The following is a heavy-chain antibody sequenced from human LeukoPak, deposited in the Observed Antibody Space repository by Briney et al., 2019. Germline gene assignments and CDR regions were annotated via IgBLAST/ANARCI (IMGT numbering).Heavy chain of an antibody. Sequence: RPSETLSLTCTVSGGSISSYYWSWIRQPPGKGLEWIGYIYYSGSTNYNPSLKSRVTISVDTSKNQFSLKLSSVTAADTAVYYCARGENLGLGFWSGPRYYYGMDVWGQGTTVTVSS. CDR1: GGSISSYY. CDR2: IYYSGST. CDR3: ARGENLGLGFWSGPRYYYGMDV. J-gene: IGHJ6*02. V-gene: IGHV4-59*01. D-gene: IGHD3-3*01.